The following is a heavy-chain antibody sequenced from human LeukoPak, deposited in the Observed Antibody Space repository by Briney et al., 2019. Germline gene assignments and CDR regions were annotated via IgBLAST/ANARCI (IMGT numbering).Heavy chain of an antibody. CDR3: ARANFLYCSSSTCLFDY. J-gene: IGHJ4*02. CDR2: INPNDGDT. Sequence: ASVTVSCKASGYTFTDYYMHWVRQAPGQGFEWMGWINPNDGDTNYAQKFQGRATMTRDTSISTAHMEVRRLRSDDTAVYCCARANFLYCSSSTCLFDYWGQGTLVTVSS. CDR1: GYTFTDYY. D-gene: IGHD2-2*01. V-gene: IGHV1-2*02.